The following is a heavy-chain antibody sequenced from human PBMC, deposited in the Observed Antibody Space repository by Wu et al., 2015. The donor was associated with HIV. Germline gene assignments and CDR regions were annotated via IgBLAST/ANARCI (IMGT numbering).Heavy chain of an antibody. CDR2: ITPIFGTT. D-gene: IGHD3-22*01. J-gene: IGHJ3*02. CDR3: ATSSFYDSSGYYDAYDI. V-gene: IGHV1-69*15. CDR1: GVTFSRYS. Sequence: QVQMVQSGAEVKKPGSSVKVSCKALGVTFSRYSISWVRQAPGQGLEWMGRITPIFGTTNYAQKFQDRVTIIADESTRTSYMEMSGLGFDDTAIYFCATSSFYDSSGYYDAYDIWGQGTMVTVSS.